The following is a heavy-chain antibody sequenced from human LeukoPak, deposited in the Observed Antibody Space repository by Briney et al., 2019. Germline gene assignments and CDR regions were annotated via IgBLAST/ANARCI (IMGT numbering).Heavy chain of an antibody. V-gene: IGHV4-39*01. CDR2: IYYSGST. D-gene: IGHD3-22*01. J-gene: IGHJ5*02. CDR3: ARADSSAVGYWFDP. CDR1: GGSISSSSYY. Sequence: SETLSLTCTVSGGSISSSSYYWGWIRQPPGKGLEWIGSIYYSGSTYYNPSLESRVTISVDTSKNRFSLKLSSVTAADTAVYYCARADSSAVGYWFDPWGQGTLVTVSS.